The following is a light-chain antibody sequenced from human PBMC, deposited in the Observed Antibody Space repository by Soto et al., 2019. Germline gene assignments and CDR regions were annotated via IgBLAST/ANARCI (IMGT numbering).Light chain of an antibody. V-gene: IGKV1-39*01. J-gene: IGKJ4*01. CDR1: QSVSTS. CDR3: QQTFNNRLS. Sequence: DIQMTQSPSSLSASDGARVTITCRASQSVSTSVNWYQQLGGKAPKLLIQHSSTLQSGVPSRFSGSGSGTDFTLTISSLQREDCATYYCQQTFNNRLSFGGGTKVDIK. CDR2: HSS.